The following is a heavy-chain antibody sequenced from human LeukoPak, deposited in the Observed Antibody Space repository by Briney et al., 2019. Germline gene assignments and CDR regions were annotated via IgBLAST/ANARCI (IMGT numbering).Heavy chain of an antibody. J-gene: IGHJ4*02. CDR1: GFTFSSYA. V-gene: IGHV3-30-3*01. CDR2: ISYDGGNK. Sequence: GRSLRLSCAASGFTFSSYAMHWVRQAPGKGLEWVAVISYDGGNKYYADSVKGRFTISRDNSKNTLYLQMNSLRAEDTAVYYCARDSFLVAAAGTGNLDYWGQGTLVTVSS. CDR3: ARDSFLVAAAGTGNLDY. D-gene: IGHD6-13*01.